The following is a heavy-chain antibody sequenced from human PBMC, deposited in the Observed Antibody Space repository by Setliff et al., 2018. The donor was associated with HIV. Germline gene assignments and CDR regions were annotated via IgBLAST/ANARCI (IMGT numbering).Heavy chain of an antibody. D-gene: IGHD3-10*01. CDR3: VREGLWFGESH. V-gene: IGHV3-48*03. CDR2: ISSSGGSL. Sequence: GESLKISCAASGFTLSDYEVNWVRQAPGKGLEWVSYISSSGGSLYYGASVKGRFSISRDNAKNSLYLEMNSLRVEDTAIYYCVREGLWFGESHWGQGTLVTVSS. J-gene: IGHJ4*02. CDR1: GFTLSDYE.